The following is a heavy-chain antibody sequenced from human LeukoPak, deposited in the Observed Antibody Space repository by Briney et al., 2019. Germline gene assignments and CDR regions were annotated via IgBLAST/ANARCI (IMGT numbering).Heavy chain of an antibody. V-gene: IGHV4-4*07. CDR3: ARFRSVVVPAAMAHDAFDI. J-gene: IGHJ3*02. CDR1: GGSISSYY. D-gene: IGHD2-2*01. CDR2: IYTSGST. Sequence: SETLSLTCTVSGGSISSYYWSWIRQPAGKGLEWIGRIYTSGSTNYNPSLKSRVTMSVDTSKNQFSLKLSSVTAADTVVYYCARFRSVVVPAAMAHDAFDIWGQGTMVTVSS.